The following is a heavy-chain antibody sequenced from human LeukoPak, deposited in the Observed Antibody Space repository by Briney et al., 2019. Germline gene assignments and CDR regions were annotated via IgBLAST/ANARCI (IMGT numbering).Heavy chain of an antibody. V-gene: IGHV1-46*01. CDR3: ARGSRPVYNLLTGKRYFDY. J-gene: IGHJ4*02. Sequence: GASVKVSCKASGYTFTTYYVHWVRQAPGQGLEWMGIINPSGGSTTYAPKFRGRLTMTRDMSTSTVYMELSSLRSEDTAVYYCARGSRPVYNLLTGKRYFDYWGQGTLLTVSS. CDR1: GYTFTTYY. CDR2: INPSGGST. D-gene: IGHD3-9*01.